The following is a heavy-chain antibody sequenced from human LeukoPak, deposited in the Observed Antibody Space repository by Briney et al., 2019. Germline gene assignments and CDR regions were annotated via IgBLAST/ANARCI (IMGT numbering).Heavy chain of an antibody. V-gene: IGHV3-21*01. CDR1: VFTFSSYS. CDR2: ISSSSSYI. J-gene: IGHJ4*02. D-gene: IGHD3-22*01. CDR3: ACSTYYYDSSGFPARDY. Sequence: GGSLRLSCAASVFTFSSYSMNWVRQAPGKGLEWVSSISSSSSYIYYADSVKGRFTISRDNAKNSLYLQMNSLRAEDTAVYYCACSTYYYDSSGFPARDYWGQGTLVTVSS.